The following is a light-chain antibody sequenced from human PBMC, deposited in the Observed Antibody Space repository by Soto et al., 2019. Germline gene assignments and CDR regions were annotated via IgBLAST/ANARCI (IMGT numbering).Light chain of an antibody. CDR3: QQCGPSLRYT. CDR2: GTS. J-gene: IGKJ2*01. CDR1: QAVTGNY. Sequence: EVVLTQSPDTLSLSPGETATLSCRASQAVTGNYLAWYQQKPGQAPRLLIYGTSNRATGIPDRFSGSGSGTDFTLTIRRLEPEDFAVYYCQQCGPSLRYTVGQGTKLEIK. V-gene: IGKV3-20*01.